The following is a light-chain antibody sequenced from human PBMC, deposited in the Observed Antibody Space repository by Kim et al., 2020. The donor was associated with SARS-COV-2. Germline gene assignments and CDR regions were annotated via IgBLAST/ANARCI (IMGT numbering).Light chain of an antibody. Sequence: RASINCKSRQSVLYNSKNKNYLSWYQQKPGQPPKLLIYWASTRESGVPDRFSGSGSGTDFTLTISSLQAEDVAVYYCQQYYTTPYTFGQGTKLEI. CDR2: WAS. V-gene: IGKV4-1*01. CDR1: QSVLYNSKNKNY. J-gene: IGKJ2*01. CDR3: QQYYTTPYT.